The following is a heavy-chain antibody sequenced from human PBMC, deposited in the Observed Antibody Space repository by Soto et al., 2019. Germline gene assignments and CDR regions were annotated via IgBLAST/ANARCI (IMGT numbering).Heavy chain of an antibody. CDR3: ARDLAITMVRGGGY. V-gene: IGHV3-30-3*01. D-gene: IGHD3-10*01. Sequence: PGGSLRLSCAASEFTLTPYAMHWVRQAPGKGLEWVALISYDGSNKYYADSVKGRFTISRDNSKNTLYLQMNSLRAEDTAVYYCARDLAITMVRGGGYWGQGTLVTVSS. J-gene: IGHJ4*02. CDR1: EFTLTPYA. CDR2: ISYDGSNK.